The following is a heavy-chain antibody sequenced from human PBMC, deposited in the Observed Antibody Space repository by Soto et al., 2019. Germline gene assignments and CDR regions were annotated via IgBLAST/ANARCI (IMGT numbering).Heavy chain of an antibody. D-gene: IGHD5-12*01. V-gene: IGHV1-18*01. CDR3: ARDRLMGIVATMGDY. CDR2: ISAYNGNT. Sequence: QVQLVQSGAEVKKPGASVQVSCKASGYTFTSYGISWVRQAPGQGLEWMGWISAYNGNTNYAQKLQGRVTMTRDTSTSTAYMELRSLRSDDTAVYYCARDRLMGIVATMGDYWGQGTLVTVSS. CDR1: GYTFTSYG. J-gene: IGHJ4*02.